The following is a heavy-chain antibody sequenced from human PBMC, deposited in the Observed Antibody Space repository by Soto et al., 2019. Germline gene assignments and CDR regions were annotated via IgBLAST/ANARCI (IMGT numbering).Heavy chain of an antibody. J-gene: IGHJ6*02. CDR2: IYYSGST. V-gene: IGHV4-30-4*01. CDR1: GGSISSGDYY. CDR3: ARLVDSSGYYREYGMDV. D-gene: IGHD3-22*01. Sequence: SETLSLTCTVSGGSISSGDYYWSWIRQPPGKGLEWIGYIYYSGSTYYNPSLKSRVTISVDTSKNQFSLKLSSVTAADTAVYYCARLVDSSGYYREYGMDVWGQGTTVTVSS.